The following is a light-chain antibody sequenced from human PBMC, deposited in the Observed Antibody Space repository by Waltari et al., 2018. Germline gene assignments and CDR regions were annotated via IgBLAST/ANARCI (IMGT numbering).Light chain of an antibody. J-gene: IGLJ2*01. CDR1: GSNIGAGYD. V-gene: IGLV1-40*01. CDR3: QSYDTSLSVV. CDR2: GVN. Sequence: QSVLTQPPSVSGAPGQRVTIPCTGTGSNIGAGYDAPRYQQLPGKAPRLLIYGVNTRPLGVPDRFFGSQSGTSASLAIIGLQAEDEGDYYCQSYDTSLSVVFGGGTKLTVL.